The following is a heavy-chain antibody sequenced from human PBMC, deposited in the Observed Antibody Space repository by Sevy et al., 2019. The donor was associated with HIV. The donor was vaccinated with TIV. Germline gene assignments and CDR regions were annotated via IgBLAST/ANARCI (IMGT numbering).Heavy chain of an antibody. J-gene: IGHJ3*02. CDR2: IWYDGSNK. Sequence: GGSLRLSCAASGFTFSSYGMHWVRQAPGKGLEWVAVIWYDGSNKYYADSVKGRFTISRDNSKNTLYLQMNSLRAEDTAVYYCARDNNFWSGYYTVRGGAFDIWGQWTMVTVSS. D-gene: IGHD3-3*01. V-gene: IGHV3-33*01. CDR1: GFTFSSYG. CDR3: ARDNNFWSGYYTVRGGAFDI.